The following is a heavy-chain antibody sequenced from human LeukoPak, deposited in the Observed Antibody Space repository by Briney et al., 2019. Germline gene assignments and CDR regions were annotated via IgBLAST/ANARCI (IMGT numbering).Heavy chain of an antibody. J-gene: IGHJ3*02. CDR3: ALDVSGSYYLTSTFDI. V-gene: IGHV1-69*05. CDR2: IIPVLGAT. CDR1: GGTFSNYA. D-gene: IGHD1-26*01. Sequence: VSSVKVSCKASGGTFSNYAIHWVRQAPGQGLAWMGGIIPVLGATHYAQKFQGRVTIITDESTNTAYMDLSRLRSEDTAVYYCALDVSGSYYLTSTFDIWGPGTMVTVSS.